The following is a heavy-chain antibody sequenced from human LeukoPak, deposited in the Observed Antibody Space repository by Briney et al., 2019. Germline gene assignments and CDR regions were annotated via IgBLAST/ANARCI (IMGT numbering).Heavy chain of an antibody. CDR3: ARALTTPYYYYMDV. CDR1: GGSISSYY. J-gene: IGHJ6*03. CDR2: IYYTGST. D-gene: IGHD1-14*01. V-gene: IGHV4-59*01. Sequence: SETLSLTCTVSGGSISSYYWSWVRQPPGKGLEWIGYIYYTGSTNYNPSLKSRVTISVDTSKNQFSLKLSSVTAADTAVYYCARALTTPYYYYMDVWGKGTTVTVSS.